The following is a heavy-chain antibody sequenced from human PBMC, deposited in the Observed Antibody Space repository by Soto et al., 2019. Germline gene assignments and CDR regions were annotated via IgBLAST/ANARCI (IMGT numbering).Heavy chain of an antibody. CDR1: GGSISSYY. J-gene: IGHJ2*01. CDR2: IYYSGST. CDR3: ARDPVGNWYFDL. V-gene: IGHV4-59*01. Sequence: QVQLQESGPGLVKPSETLSLTCTVSGGSISSYYWSWIRQPPGKGLEWIGYIYYSGSTNYNPSLTSRVTISVDTSKNQFSLKLSSVTAADTAVYYCARDPVGNWYFDLWGRGTLVTVSS.